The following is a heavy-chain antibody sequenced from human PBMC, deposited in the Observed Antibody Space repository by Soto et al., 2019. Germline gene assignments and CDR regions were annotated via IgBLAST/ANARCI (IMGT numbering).Heavy chain of an antibody. Sequence: GGSLRLSCAASGFTFSSYGMHWVRQAPGKGLEWVAVISYDGSNKYYADSVKGRFTISRDNSKNTLYLQMNSLRAEDTAVYYYAKGDYDILTGPDYWGQGTLVTVAS. V-gene: IGHV3-30*18. D-gene: IGHD3-9*01. CDR1: GFTFSSYG. CDR2: ISYDGSNK. CDR3: AKGDYDILTGPDY. J-gene: IGHJ4*02.